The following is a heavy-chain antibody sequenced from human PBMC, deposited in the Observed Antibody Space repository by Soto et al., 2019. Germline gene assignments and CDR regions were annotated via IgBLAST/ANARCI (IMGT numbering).Heavy chain of an antibody. J-gene: IGHJ4*02. Sequence: GESLKISCKGSGYGFLSYWISWVRQMPGKGLEWMGRIDPSDSYTNYSPSFQGHVTISADKSINTAYLQWSSLKASDTAMYYCARQLYSPDDLGYWGQGTLVTVSS. CDR2: IDPSDSYT. V-gene: IGHV5-10-1*01. D-gene: IGHD5-12*01. CDR1: GYGFLSYW. CDR3: ARQLYSPDDLGY.